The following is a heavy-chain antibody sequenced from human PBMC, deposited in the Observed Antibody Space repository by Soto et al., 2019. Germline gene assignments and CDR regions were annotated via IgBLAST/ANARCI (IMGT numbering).Heavy chain of an antibody. CDR1: GYSFTSYW. CDR2: IYPGDSDT. J-gene: IGHJ6*02. CDR3: ARQYYYDSSGYFGMDV. Sequence: PGESLNISCKGSGYSFTSYWIGWVLQMPGKGLEWMGIIYPGDSDTRYSPSFQGQVTISADKSISTAYLQWSSLKASDTAMYYCARQYYYDSSGYFGMDVWGQGTTVTV. D-gene: IGHD3-22*01. V-gene: IGHV5-51*01.